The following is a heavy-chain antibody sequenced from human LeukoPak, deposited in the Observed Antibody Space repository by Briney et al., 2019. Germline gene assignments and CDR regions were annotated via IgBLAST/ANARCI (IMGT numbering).Heavy chain of an antibody. Sequence: GGSLRLSCAASGFTFSSYAMSWVRQAPGKGLEWVSAISGSGGSTYYADSVKGRFTISRDNPKNTLSLQMSSLNADDTAVYYCVKHMRISVWFFDSWDQGTLVTVSS. J-gene: IGHJ4*02. CDR1: GFTFSSYA. V-gene: IGHV3-23*01. CDR2: ISGSGGST. D-gene: IGHD6-19*01. CDR3: VKHMRISVWFFDS.